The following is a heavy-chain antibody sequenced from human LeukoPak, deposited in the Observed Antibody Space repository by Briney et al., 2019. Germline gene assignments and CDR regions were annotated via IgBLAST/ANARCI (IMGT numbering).Heavy chain of an antibody. Sequence: GGSLRLSCAASGFTFISYSMNWVRQAPGKGLEWVSCISSSSSYIYYADSVKGRFTISRDNAKNSLYLQMNSLRAEDTAVYYCATSPVYSYGHPYYFDYWGQGTLVTVSS. CDR2: ISSSSSYI. V-gene: IGHV3-21*01. J-gene: IGHJ4*02. CDR3: ATSPVYSYGHPYYFDY. D-gene: IGHD5-18*01. CDR1: GFTFISYS.